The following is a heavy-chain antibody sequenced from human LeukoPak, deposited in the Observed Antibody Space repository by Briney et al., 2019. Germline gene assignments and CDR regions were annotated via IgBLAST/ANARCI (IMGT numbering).Heavy chain of an antibody. Sequence: PGGSLRLSCAASGFTFSSYSMNWVRQAPGKGLEWVSSISSSSSYIYYADSVKGRFTISRDNAKNSLYLQMSSLRAEDTAVYYCARATYSGSYYSAFDIWGQGTMVTVSS. CDR1: GFTFSSYS. CDR3: ARATYSGSYYSAFDI. CDR2: ISSSSSYI. V-gene: IGHV3-21*01. J-gene: IGHJ3*02. D-gene: IGHD1-26*01.